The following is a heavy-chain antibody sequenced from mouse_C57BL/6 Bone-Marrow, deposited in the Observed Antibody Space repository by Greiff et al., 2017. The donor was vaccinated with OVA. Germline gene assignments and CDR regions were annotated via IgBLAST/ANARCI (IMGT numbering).Heavy chain of an antibody. V-gene: IGHV1-64*01. D-gene: IGHD2-4*01. Sequence: QVQLQQPGAELVKPGASVKLSCKASGYTFTSYWMHWVKQRPGQGLEWIGMIHPNSGSTNYNEKFKSKATLTVDKSSSTAYMQLSSLTSEDSAVYYCARERLYYDYDRAMDYWGQGTSVTVSS. CDR1: GYTFTSYW. J-gene: IGHJ4*01. CDR2: IHPNSGST. CDR3: ARERLYYDYDRAMDY.